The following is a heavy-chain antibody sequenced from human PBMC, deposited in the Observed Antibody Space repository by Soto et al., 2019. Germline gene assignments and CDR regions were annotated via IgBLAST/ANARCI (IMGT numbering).Heavy chain of an antibody. CDR2: IDNGGTNT. D-gene: IGHD3-10*01. CDR1: GXNLSSFG. J-gene: IGHJ3*02. Sequence: PXGSLRLSCAGCGXNLSSFGIHWVRQAPGKGLVWVSRIDNGGTNTGHADAVKGRFTISRDNAENTLYLQMHSLRAQDTAVYYCAKDRGRPDAFNIWGQGTMGTVS. CDR3: AKDRGRPDAFNI. V-gene: IGHV3-74*01.